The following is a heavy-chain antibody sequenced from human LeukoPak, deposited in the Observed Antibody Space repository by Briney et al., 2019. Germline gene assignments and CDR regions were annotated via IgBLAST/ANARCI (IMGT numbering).Heavy chain of an antibody. Sequence: PGRSLRLSCAASGFTFSSYGMHWVRQAPGKGLEWVAVIWYDGSNKYYADSVKGRFTISGDNSKNTLYLQMNSLRAEDTAVYYCARWGSGTYHYFDYWGQGILVTVSS. D-gene: IGHD3-10*01. CDR2: IWYDGSNK. J-gene: IGHJ4*02. CDR3: ARWGSGTYHYFDY. CDR1: GFTFSSYG. V-gene: IGHV3-33*01.